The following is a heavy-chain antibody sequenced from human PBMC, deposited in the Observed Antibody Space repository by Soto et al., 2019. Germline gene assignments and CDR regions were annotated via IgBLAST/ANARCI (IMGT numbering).Heavy chain of an antibody. Sequence: QVQLVQSGAEVKKPGASVKVSCKASGYTFTSYDINWVRQATGQGLEWMGWMNPNSGNTGYAQKFQGRVNMTRNTSISTAYMELSSLRSEDTAVYYCARGSPYVLRFLEWLAPYYYYGMDVWGQGTTVTVSS. CDR3: ARGSPYVLRFLEWLAPYYYYGMDV. D-gene: IGHD3-3*01. CDR2: MNPNSGNT. J-gene: IGHJ6*02. CDR1: GYTFTSYD. V-gene: IGHV1-8*01.